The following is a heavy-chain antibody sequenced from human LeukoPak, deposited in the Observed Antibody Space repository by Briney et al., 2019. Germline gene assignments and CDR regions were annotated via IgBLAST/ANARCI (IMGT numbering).Heavy chain of an antibody. J-gene: IGHJ4*02. Sequence: SETLSLTCTVSGGSISSYYWSWIRQPPGKGLEWIGYIYYSGSTNYNPSLKSRVTISVDTSKNQFSLKLSSVTAADTAVYYCARLDDGSGAFDYSGQGTLVTVFS. CDR3: ARLDDGSGAFDY. V-gene: IGHV4-59*08. CDR2: IYYSGST. CDR1: GGSISSYY. D-gene: IGHD3-10*01.